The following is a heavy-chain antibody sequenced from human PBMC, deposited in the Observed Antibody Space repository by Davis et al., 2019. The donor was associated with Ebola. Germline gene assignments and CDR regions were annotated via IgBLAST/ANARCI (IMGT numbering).Heavy chain of an antibody. V-gene: IGHV3-74*01. CDR3: TSLSGPLDL. J-gene: IGHJ4*02. D-gene: IGHD1-26*01. Sequence: GESLKISCAASGFTFSTYWIHWVRQAPGKGLVWVSRINSDGSITTYADSVKGRFTISRDNAKNTLSLRINSLRVDDTAVYYCTSLSGPLDLWGQGTLVTVSS. CDR2: INSDGSIT. CDR1: GFTFSTYW.